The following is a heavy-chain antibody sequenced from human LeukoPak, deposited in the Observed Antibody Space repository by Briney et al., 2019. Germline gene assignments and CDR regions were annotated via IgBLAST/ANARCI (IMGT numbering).Heavy chain of an antibody. J-gene: IGHJ5*02. V-gene: IGHV1-2*02. CDR3: ARGVAAVGGRWFDP. CDR2: ISPNSGGT. CDR1: GYTFTDYY. Sequence: ASVKVSCKASGYTFTDYYIHWVRRAPGQGLEWMGWISPNSGGTNYAQKFQGRVTMTRDTSISTAYMELSRLTSDDTAVYYCARGVAAVGGRWFDPWGQGTLVTVSS. D-gene: IGHD6-13*01.